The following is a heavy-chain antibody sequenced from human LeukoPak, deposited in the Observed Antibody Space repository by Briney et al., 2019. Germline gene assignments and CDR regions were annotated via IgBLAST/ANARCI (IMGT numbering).Heavy chain of an antibody. CDR2: IYSGGST. D-gene: IGHD1-26*01. V-gene: IGHV3-53*05. Sequence: GGSLRLSCAASGFTVSSNYMSWVRQAPGKGLEWVSVIYSGGSTYYADSVKGRFTISRDNSKNTLYLQMNSLRAEDTAVYYCAKDLFPSPQWDLDYWGQGTLVTVSS. J-gene: IGHJ4*02. CDR3: AKDLFPSPQWDLDY. CDR1: GFTVSSNY.